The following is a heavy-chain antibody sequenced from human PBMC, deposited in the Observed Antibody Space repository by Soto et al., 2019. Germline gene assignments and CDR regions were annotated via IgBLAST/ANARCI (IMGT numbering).Heavy chain of an antibody. Sequence: GSLRLSCAASGFTFSNAWMSWVRQAPGKGLEWVARIKSKNDGETTDYAAPVKGRFTISRDDSKNTLYLQMNSLKTEDKAVYYCATPTPSTVVNPVAFDMGGKGKMVTVS. CDR1: GFTFSNAW. V-gene: IGHV3-15*01. D-gene: IGHD2-15*01. CDR3: ATPTPSTVVNPVAFDM. CDR2: IKSKNDGETT. J-gene: IGHJ3*02.